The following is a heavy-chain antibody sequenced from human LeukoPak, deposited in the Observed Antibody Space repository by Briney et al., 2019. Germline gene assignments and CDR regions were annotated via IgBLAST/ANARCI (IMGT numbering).Heavy chain of an antibody. V-gene: IGHV4-39*02. Sequence: SETLSLTCAVSGGSISSSSYYWGWIRQPPGKGLEWIGSIYYGGSTYYNPSLKSRVTISVDTSKNQFSLKLSSVTPEDTAVYYCARDPGSGSFDYWGQGTLVTVSS. J-gene: IGHJ4*02. CDR2: IYYGGST. D-gene: IGHD1-26*01. CDR3: ARDPGSGSFDY. CDR1: GGSISSSSYY.